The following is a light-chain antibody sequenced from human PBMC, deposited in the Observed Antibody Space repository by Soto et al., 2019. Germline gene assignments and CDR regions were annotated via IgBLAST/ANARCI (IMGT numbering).Light chain of an antibody. CDR3: QQYGSSLTWT. CDR1: QSVSSSH. CDR2: GAS. J-gene: IGKJ1*01. Sequence: ESVLTQSPGTLSLSPGERATLSCRASQSVSSSHLAWYQQKPGQAPRLLINGASSRATGIPDRFSGGGSGTDFTLTISRLEPEDFAVYYCQQYGSSLTWTFGQGTKVDIK. V-gene: IGKV3-20*01.